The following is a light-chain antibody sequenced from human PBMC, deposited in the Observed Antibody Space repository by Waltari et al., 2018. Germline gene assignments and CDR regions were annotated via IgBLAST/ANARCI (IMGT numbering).Light chain of an antibody. V-gene: IGLV1-44*01. J-gene: IGLJ3*02. CDR1: SSNIGSNT. Sequence: QSVLTQPPSASGTPGQRVTISCSVSSSNIGSNTVNWYQQLPGTAPKLLIYSNNQRPSGVPDRFSGSKSGTSASLAISGLQSEDEADYYCAAWDDSLNGPWVFGGGTKLTVL. CDR3: AAWDDSLNGPWV. CDR2: SNN.